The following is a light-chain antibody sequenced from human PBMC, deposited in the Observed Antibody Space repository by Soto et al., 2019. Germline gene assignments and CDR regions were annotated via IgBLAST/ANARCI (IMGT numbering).Light chain of an antibody. CDR2: DVS. V-gene: IGLV2-14*03. CDR3: SSYTSSNPPPYG. CDR1: SSDVGSYNY. Sequence: QSALTQPASVSGSPGQSITISCTGTSSDVGSYNYVSWYQQHPGKAPKLMIYDVSNRPSGVSNRFSGSKSGNTASLTISRLQAEDEADYYCSSYTSSNPPPYGFGTGTKVTVL. J-gene: IGLJ1*01.